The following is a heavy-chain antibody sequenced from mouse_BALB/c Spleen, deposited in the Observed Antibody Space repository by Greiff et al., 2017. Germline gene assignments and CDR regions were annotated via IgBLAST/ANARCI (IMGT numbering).Heavy chain of an antibody. J-gene: IGHJ3*01. D-gene: IGHD2-1*01. CDR3: ARGGNGDWFAY. CDR1: GYTFTNYW. V-gene: IGHV1-63*02. Sequence: QVQLQQSGAELVRPGTSVKISCKASGYTFTNYWLGWVKQRPGHGLEWIGDIYPGGGYTNYNEKFKGKATLTADTSSSTAYMQLSSLTSEDSAVYFCARGGNGDWFAYWGQGTLVTVSA. CDR2: IYPGGGYT.